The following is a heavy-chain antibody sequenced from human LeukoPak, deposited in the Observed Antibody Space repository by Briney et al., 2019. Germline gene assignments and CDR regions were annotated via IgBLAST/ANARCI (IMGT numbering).Heavy chain of an antibody. CDR3: ARGYSSGYYGPFFDC. Sequence: PGGSLRLSCAASGFTFSSFEMNWVRQAPGKGPEWVSYISSSGSTIYYADSVKGRFTISRDNAKNSLYLQMNSLRAEDTAVYYCARGYSSGYYGPFFDCWGQGTLVTVSS. D-gene: IGHD3-22*01. V-gene: IGHV3-48*03. CDR1: GFTFSSFE. J-gene: IGHJ4*02. CDR2: ISSSGSTI.